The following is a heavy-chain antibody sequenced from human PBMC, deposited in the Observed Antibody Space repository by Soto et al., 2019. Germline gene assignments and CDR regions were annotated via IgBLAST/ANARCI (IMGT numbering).Heavy chain of an antibody. D-gene: IGHD6-13*01. J-gene: IGHJ4*02. CDR2: IYYSGST. Sequence: SETLSLTCTVSGGSISSGSYYWSWIRQPPGKGLEWIGYIYYSGSTNYNPSLKSRVTISVDTSKNQFSLKLSSVTAADTAVYYCARDPGIAAAGVFDYWGQGTLVTVSS. CDR1: GGSISSGSYY. V-gene: IGHV4-61*01. CDR3: ARDPGIAAAGVFDY.